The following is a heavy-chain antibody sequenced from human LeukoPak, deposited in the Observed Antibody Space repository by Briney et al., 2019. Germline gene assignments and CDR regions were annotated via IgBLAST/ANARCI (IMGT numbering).Heavy chain of an antibody. CDR3: VKGKWEDNHYYYGLDV. CDR1: GFIFSGYS. D-gene: IGHD1-26*01. J-gene: IGHJ6*02. Sequence: PGGSLRLSCAASGFIFSGYSINWVRQSPGKGLEWVAAISYDAFNEDYGRSVRGRFTISRDNSKNTVDLQMNSLRPEDTAVYFCVKGKWEDNHYYYGLDVWGQGTSVIVAS. V-gene: IGHV3-30*18. CDR2: ISYDAFNE.